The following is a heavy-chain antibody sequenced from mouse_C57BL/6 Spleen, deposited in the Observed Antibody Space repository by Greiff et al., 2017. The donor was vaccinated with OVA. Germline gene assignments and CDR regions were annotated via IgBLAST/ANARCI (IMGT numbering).Heavy chain of an antibody. V-gene: IGHV14-4*01. CDR2: IDPENGDT. CDR1: GFNIKDDY. CDR3: TTSPSYYAMDY. Sequence: EVQRVESGAELVRPGASVKLSCTASGFNIKDDYMHWVKQRPEQGLEWIGWIDPENGDTEYASKFQGKATITADTSSNTAYLQLSSLTSEDTAVYYCTTSPSYYAMDYWGQGTSVTVSS. J-gene: IGHJ4*01.